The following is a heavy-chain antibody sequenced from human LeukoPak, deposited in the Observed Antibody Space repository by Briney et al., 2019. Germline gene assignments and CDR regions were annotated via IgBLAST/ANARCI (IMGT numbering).Heavy chain of an antibody. Sequence: GASVKVSCKASGYTFTGYYMHWVRQAPGQGLEWMGWINPNSVGTNYAQKFQGRVTMTRDTSISTAYMELSRLRSDDTAVYYCARGLGEAAGRVFDYWGQGTLVTVSS. CDR2: INPNSVGT. CDR3: ARGLGEAAGRVFDY. J-gene: IGHJ4*02. D-gene: IGHD6-13*01. CDR1: GYTFTGYY. V-gene: IGHV1-2*02.